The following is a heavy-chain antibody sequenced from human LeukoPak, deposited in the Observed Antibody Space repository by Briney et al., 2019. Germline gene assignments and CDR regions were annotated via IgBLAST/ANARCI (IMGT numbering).Heavy chain of an antibody. V-gene: IGHV4-34*01. CDR2: INHSGST. Sequence: PSETLSLTCAVYGGSFSGYYWSWIRQPPGKGLEWIGEINHSGSTNYNPSLKSRVTMSVDTSKNQFSLKLSSVTAADTAVYYCARGTTKLTAAAGTHFDYWGQGTLVTVSS. CDR3: ARGTTKLTAAAGTHFDY. D-gene: IGHD6-13*01. CDR1: GGSFSGYY. J-gene: IGHJ4*02.